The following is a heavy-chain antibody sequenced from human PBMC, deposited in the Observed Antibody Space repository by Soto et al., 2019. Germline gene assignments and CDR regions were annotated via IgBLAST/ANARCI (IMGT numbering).Heavy chain of an antibody. V-gene: IGHV3-74*03. J-gene: IGHJ3*02. D-gene: IGHD2-2*01. CDR2: INTDGGSS. CDR1: GFTFSGHW. Sequence: EVQLVESGGDLVQPGGSLRLSCAASGFTFSGHWMHWVRQVPGKGLEWVSRINTDGGSSAYADSVKGRFTISRGNAKNTLYRQMKGLRAEDTAVYYCAREAGYCSRTSCYRRAFDTWGQGTTVTVSS. CDR3: AREAGYCSRTSCYRRAFDT.